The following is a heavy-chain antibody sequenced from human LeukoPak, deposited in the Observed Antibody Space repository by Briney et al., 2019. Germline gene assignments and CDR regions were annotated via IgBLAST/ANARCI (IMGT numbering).Heavy chain of an antibody. Sequence: PSETLSLTCTVSGDSISSSSYYWGWIRQPPGKGLEWIGTIYYSGSTYYNSSLKSRVTMSVDPSKNQFSLNLSSVTAADTAVYYCARHSNGGCTSTRCHIDYWGQGTLVTVSS. CDR2: IYYSGST. CDR3: ARHSNGGCTSTRCHIDY. CDR1: GDSISSSSYY. V-gene: IGHV4-39*01. D-gene: IGHD2-2*01. J-gene: IGHJ4*02.